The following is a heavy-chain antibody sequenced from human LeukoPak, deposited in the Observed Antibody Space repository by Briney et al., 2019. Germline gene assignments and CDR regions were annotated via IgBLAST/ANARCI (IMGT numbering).Heavy chain of an antibody. CDR1: GFTFGSYG. D-gene: IGHD4-17*01. V-gene: IGHV3-30*18. CDR3: AKDLRWLDAFDI. J-gene: IGHJ3*02. CDR2: ISYDGSNK. Sequence: PGGSLRLSCAASGFTFGSYGMHWVRQAPGKGLEWVAVISYDGSNKYYADSVKGRFTISRDNSKNTLYLQMNSLRAEDTAVYYCAKDLRWLDAFDIWGQGTMVTVSS.